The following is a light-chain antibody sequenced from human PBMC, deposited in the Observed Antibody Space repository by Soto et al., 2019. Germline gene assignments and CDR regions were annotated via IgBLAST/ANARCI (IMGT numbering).Light chain of an antibody. CDR2: AAS. V-gene: IGKV1-39*01. CDR3: QHSYSTPYT. CDR1: QSIVSY. Sequence: DIQMTQSPSSLSASVGDRVTITCRASQSIVSYLNWYQQKPGKAPELLIYAASSLQSGVPSRFSGSGSGTDFALTISSLQPEDFTTYYCQHSYSTPYTFGQGTKLEIK. J-gene: IGKJ2*01.